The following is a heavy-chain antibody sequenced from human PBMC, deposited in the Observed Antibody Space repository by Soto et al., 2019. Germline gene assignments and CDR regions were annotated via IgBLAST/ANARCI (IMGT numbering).Heavy chain of an antibody. CDR2: IYYTGNT. Sequence: PSQTMPLTRYLSGGSISSGYYYRSWIRQPPGKGLEWIGNIYYTGNTYYNTSLKSRFIISLETSKNKFSLKVGPVTAVDRVVYYGSSASLYGMGVWGQGTTVTVSS. CDR1: GGSISSGYYY. J-gene: IGHJ6*01. CDR3: SSASLYGMGV. V-gene: IGHV4-30-4*08. D-gene: IGHD2-2*02.